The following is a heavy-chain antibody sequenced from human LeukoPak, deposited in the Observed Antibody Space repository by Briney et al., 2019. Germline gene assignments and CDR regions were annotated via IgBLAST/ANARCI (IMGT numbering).Heavy chain of an antibody. CDR1: GYTFTSYG. D-gene: IGHD3-10*01. J-gene: IGHJ6*02. V-gene: IGHV1-18*01. CDR2: ISAYNGNT. CDR3: ARGRGELLWFGELLHFYYYYGMDV. Sequence: ASVKVSCKASGYTFTSYGISWVRQAPGQWLEWMGWISAYNGNTNYAQKLQGRVTMTTDTSTSTAYMELRSLRSDDTAVYYCARGRGELLWFGELLHFYYYYGMDVWGQGTTVTVSS.